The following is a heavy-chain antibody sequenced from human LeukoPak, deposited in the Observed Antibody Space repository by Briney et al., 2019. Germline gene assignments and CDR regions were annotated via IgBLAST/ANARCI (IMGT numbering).Heavy chain of an antibody. CDR3: ARDLRPPVMATFADDAFDI. D-gene: IGHD5-24*01. CDR2: INPSGGST. CDR1: GYTFTSYY. J-gene: IGHJ3*02. V-gene: IGHV1-46*01. Sequence: GASAKVSSKASGYTFTSYYMHWVRQAPGQGLECMGIINPSGGSTSYAQKFQGRVTMTRDTSTSTVYMELSSLRSEDTAVYYCARDLRPPVMATFADDAFDIWGQGTMVTVSS.